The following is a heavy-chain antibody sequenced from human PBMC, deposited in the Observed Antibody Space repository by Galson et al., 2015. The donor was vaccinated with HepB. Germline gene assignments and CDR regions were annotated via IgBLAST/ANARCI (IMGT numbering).Heavy chain of an antibody. D-gene: IGHD3-10*01. CDR2: IGSDGSST. CDR3: AKDLGVRGEYYYYGMDV. CDR1: GFTFSSYA. J-gene: IGHJ6*02. Sequence: SLRLSCAASGFTFSSYAMSWVRQAPGKGLEWVSAIGSDGSSTFYAASVKGRSTIARDNSGNTLYLQMNRLRAEDTAIYYCAKDLGVRGEYYYYGMDVWGQGTTVTVSS. V-gene: IGHV3-23*01.